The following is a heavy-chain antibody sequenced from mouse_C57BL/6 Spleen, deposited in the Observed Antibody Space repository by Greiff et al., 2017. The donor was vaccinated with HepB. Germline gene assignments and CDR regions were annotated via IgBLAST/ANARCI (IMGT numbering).Heavy chain of an antibody. CDR1: GFTFSSYT. J-gene: IGHJ1*03. CDR3: ARSLQDWYFDG. Sequence: EVKLMESGGGLVKPGGSLKLSCAASGFTFSSYTMPWVRQTPEKRLEWVATISGGSGNTYYADTVKGRFTISRDNAKNTLYLQMSSLRSEDTALYYCARSLQDWYFDGWGTGTTVTVSS. V-gene: IGHV5-9*01. CDR2: ISGGSGNT. D-gene: IGHD6-2*01.